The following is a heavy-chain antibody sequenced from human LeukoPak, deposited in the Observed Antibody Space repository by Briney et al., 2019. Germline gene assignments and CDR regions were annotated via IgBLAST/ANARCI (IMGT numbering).Heavy chain of an antibody. CDR3: AREIVVVTAATNHNWFGP. V-gene: IGHV3-21*01. D-gene: IGHD2-21*02. CDR1: GFTFSSYS. CDR2: ISSSSSYI. J-gene: IGHJ5*02. Sequence: GGSLRLSCAASGFTFSSYSMNWVRQAPGKGLEWVSSISSSSSYIYYADSVKGRFTISRDNAKNSLYLQMNSLRAEDTVVYYCAREIVVVTAATNHNWFGPWGQGTLVTVSS.